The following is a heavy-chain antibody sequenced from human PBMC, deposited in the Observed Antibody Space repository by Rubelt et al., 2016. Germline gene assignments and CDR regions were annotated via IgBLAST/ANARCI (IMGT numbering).Heavy chain of an antibody. CDR3: ARGNSAAY. CDR1: GFTVSSNH. D-gene: IGHD3-10*01. Sequence: EVQLVESGGSLIQPGGSLRLSCAASGFTVSSNHMSWVRQAPGNGLEWVANLKEDGSDNNYVDSVKGRFTISRDNAKKSVYLQMNCLRAEDTAVYYCARGNSAAYWGQGTLVTVSS. V-gene: IGHV3-7*03. CDR2: LKEDGSDN. J-gene: IGHJ4*02.